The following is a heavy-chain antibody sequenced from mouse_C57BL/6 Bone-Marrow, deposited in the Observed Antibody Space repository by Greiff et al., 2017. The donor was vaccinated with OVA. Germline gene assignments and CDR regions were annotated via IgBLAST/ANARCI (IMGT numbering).Heavy chain of an antibody. V-gene: IGHV1-72*01. CDR3: AAGFYSNYNWYFDV. CDR1: GYTFTSYW. CDR2: IDPNSGGT. Sequence: QVQLKQPGAELVKPGASVKLSCKASGYTFTSYWMHWVKQRPGRGLEWIGRIDPNSGGTKYNEKFKSKATLTVDKPSSTAYMQLSSLTSEDSAVYYCAAGFYSNYNWYFDVWGTGTTVTVSS. J-gene: IGHJ1*03. D-gene: IGHD2-5*01.